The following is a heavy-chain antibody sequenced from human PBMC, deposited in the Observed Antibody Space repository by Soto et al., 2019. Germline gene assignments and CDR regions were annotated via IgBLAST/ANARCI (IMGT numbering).Heavy chain of an antibody. V-gene: IGHV4-30-4*01. CDR3: VARYGGRAFCWFDP. Sequence: QVQLQESGPGLVKSSQTLSLTCTVSGGSISSAYYYWNWIRQPPGKGLEWIGYIYYSGSPYYNPSLMSRITISEDPSKSQFSLRLSSVTAADTAVYSCVARYGGRAFCWFDPWGQGTLVTVSS. CDR1: GGSISSAYYY. J-gene: IGHJ5*02. CDR2: IYYSGSP. D-gene: IGHD2-15*01.